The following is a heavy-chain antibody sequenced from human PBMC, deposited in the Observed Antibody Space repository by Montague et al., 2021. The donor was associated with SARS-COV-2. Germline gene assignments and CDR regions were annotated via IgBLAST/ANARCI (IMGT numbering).Heavy chain of an antibody. D-gene: IGHD1-26*01. CDR1: GFSFSTSGVG. V-gene: IGHV2-5*02. CDR2: IYWDDDK. CDR3: AHRRLHTGSFDY. Sequence: PALVKPTQTLTLTCTFSGFSFSTSGVGVGWIRQPPGKALEWLALIYWDDDKRYSPSLKSRLTITKDTSKNQVVLTVTNMDPVDTATYYCAHRRLHTGSFDYWGQGALVTVSS. J-gene: IGHJ4*02.